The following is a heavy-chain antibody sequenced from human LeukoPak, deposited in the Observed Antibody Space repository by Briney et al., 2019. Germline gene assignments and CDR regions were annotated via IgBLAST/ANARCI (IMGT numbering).Heavy chain of an antibody. V-gene: IGHV1-8*02. D-gene: IGHD1-26*01. CDR2: MNPNSGNT. J-gene: IGHJ4*02. CDR3: VRVRVGATSIDY. Sequence: ASVKVSCKASGYTFTSYDINWVRQATGQGLEWMGWMNPNSGNTGYAQKFQGRVTMTRDTSISTAYMELSRLRSDDTAVYYCVRVRVGATSIDYWGQGTLVTVSS. CDR1: GYTFTSYD.